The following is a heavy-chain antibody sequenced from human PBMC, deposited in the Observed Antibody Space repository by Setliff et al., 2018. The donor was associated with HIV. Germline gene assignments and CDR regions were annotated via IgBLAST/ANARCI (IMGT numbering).Heavy chain of an antibody. V-gene: IGHV4-39*02. CDR3: VRGGHWRFDY. D-gene: IGHD1-1*01. CDR1: GFSFRNSFYN. J-gene: IGHJ4*02. CDR2: IYYSGTT. Sequence: PSETLSLTCNVSGFSFRNSFYNWGWIRQPPGKGLEWIGTIYYSGTTYYNPSLKSRVTMSIDTSQNQFSLKFTSVTAADTAVYYCVRGGHWRFDYWGQGTLVTVSS.